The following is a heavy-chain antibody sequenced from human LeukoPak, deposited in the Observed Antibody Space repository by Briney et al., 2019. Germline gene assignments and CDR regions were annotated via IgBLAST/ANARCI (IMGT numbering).Heavy chain of an antibody. J-gene: IGHJ4*02. V-gene: IGHV4-39*01. D-gene: IGHD5-24*01. CDR3: ARSRDGYNYEETFDY. CDR2: IYHSGYT. Sequence: PSETLSLTCTVSGGSISSSSYYWGWIRQPPGKGLEWIGSIYHSGYTYYNPSVESRVTISVDTSKNQFSLKLNSVTAADTAVYYCARSRDGYNYEETFDYWGQGTLVTVSS. CDR1: GGSISSSSYY.